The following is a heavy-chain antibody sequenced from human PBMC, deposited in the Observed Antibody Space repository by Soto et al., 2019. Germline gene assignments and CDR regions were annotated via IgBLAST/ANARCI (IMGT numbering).Heavy chain of an antibody. D-gene: IGHD6-19*01. CDR1: GDSIRSYY. V-gene: IGHV4-59*08. CDR3: ARRSRSGYYFDY. J-gene: IGHJ4*02. CDR2: IFSSGTT. Sequence: SETLSLTCTVSGDSIRSYYWSWIRQSPGEGLKWIGYIFSSGTTNYNPSLESRITILVDTSKNQFSLKLNSVTAADSAVYYCARRSRSGYYFDYWGQGTLVTVS.